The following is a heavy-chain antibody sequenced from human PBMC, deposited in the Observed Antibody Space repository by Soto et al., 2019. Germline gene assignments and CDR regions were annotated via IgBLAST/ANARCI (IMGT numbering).Heavy chain of an antibody. Sequence: QVQLVQSGAEVKKPGASVKVSCEASGYTFTSYGISWVRQAPGQGLEWMGWISAYNGNTNYAQKLQGRVTMTTDTAMTRAYMEQRSLRSDDTAVCYYARVPSGYCTNRLCYGIYWCYCGMDVWGQGTPVTGSS. V-gene: IGHV1-18*01. CDR3: ARVPSGYCTNRLCYGIYWCYCGMDV. CDR1: GYTFTSYG. CDR2: ISAYNGNT. J-gene: IGHJ6*02. D-gene: IGHD2-8*01.